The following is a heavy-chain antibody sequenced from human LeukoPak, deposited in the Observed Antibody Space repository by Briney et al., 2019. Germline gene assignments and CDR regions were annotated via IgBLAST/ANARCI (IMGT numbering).Heavy chain of an antibody. V-gene: IGHV3-30-3*01. J-gene: IGHJ4*02. D-gene: IGHD6-25*01. Sequence: PGRSLRLSCAASGFAFSVYAMHWVRQAPGKGLEWVALISYDGSNKYYADSVKGRFTISRDNSKNTLYLQMNSLRAEDTAVYYCARQFTAANQPRCDFWGQGTLVTVSS. CDR1: GFAFSVYA. CDR2: ISYDGSNK. CDR3: ARQFTAANQPRCDF.